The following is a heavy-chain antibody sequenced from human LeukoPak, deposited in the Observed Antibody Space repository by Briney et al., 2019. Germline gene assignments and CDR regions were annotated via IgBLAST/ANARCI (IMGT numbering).Heavy chain of an antibody. CDR3: ARGGGNSGYYYMDV. Sequence: GGSLRLSCAASGFTFSSYWMSWVRQMPGKGLEWMGIIYPGDSDTRYSPSFQGQVTISADKSISTAYLQWSSLKASDTAMYYCARGGGNSGYYYMDVWGKGTTVTISS. V-gene: IGHV5-51*01. CDR1: GFTFSSYW. J-gene: IGHJ6*03. D-gene: IGHD4-23*01. CDR2: IYPGDSDT.